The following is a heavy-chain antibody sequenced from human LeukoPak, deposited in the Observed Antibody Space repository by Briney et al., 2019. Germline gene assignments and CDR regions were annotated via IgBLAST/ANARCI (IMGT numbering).Heavy chain of an antibody. J-gene: IGHJ4*02. V-gene: IGHV1-2*02. CDR2: INPNSSVT. CDR3: ARERGGNSPFDS. CDR1: GYTFTGYY. Sequence: ASVKVSCKTSGYTFTGYYMHWVRQAPGQGLEWMGWINPNSSVTNYAQRFQGRVTMTRDTSISAAYMELRWLTSDDTAVYYCARERGGNSPFDSWGQGALVTVSS. D-gene: IGHD4-23*01.